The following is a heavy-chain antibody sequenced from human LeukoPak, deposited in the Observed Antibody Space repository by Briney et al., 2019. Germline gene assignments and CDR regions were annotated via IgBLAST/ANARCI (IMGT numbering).Heavy chain of an antibody. D-gene: IGHD2-21*02. CDR3: ARVPGVTPRGVGAFDI. Sequence: PSETLSLTCTVSGGSISSYYWSWILQPAGKGLEWIGRIYTSGSTNYNPSLKSRVTMSVDKSKNQFPLKLGSGAPADTAVYYCARVPGVTPRGVGAFDIWGQGTMVTVSS. J-gene: IGHJ3*02. V-gene: IGHV4-4*07. CDR2: IYTSGST. CDR1: GGSISSYY.